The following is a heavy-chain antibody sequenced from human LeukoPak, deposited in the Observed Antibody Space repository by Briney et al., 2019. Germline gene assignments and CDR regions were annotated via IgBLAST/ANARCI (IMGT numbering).Heavy chain of an antibody. D-gene: IGHD6-19*01. CDR2: IIPIFGTA. CDR1: GGTFSSYA. J-gene: IGHJ4*02. V-gene: IGHV1-69*05. Sequence: SVKVSCKASGGTFSSYAISWVRQAPGQGLEWMGRIIPIFGTANYAQKFQGRVTITTDESTSTAYMELSSLRSEDTAVYYCARRAVAAKRGGPYYFDYWGQGTLVTVSS. CDR3: ARRAVAAKRGGPYYFDY.